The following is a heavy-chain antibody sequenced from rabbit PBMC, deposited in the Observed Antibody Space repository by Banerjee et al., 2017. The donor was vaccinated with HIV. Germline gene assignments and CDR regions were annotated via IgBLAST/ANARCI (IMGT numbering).Heavy chain of an antibody. CDR1: GFSFSSSYY. CDR3: ARDVVGAGVHFNL. Sequence: QEQLVESGGDLVKPGASLTLTCTASGFSFSSSYYMCWVRQAPGKGLEWIACIDAGSRGSTTYASWAKGRFTISNTSSTTVTLQMSTLTAADTATYFCARDVVGAGVHFNLRGQGTLVTVS. D-gene: IGHD4-2*01. V-gene: IGHV1S45*01. CDR2: IDAGSRGST. J-gene: IGHJ4*01.